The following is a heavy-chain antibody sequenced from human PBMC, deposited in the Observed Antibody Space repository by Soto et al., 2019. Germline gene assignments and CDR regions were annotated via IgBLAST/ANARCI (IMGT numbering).Heavy chain of an antibody. D-gene: IGHD7-27*01. CDR2: IYYSGST. CDR3: ARVSETGDMVNDY. V-gene: IGHV4-59*01. J-gene: IGHJ4*02. CDR1: GGSISSYY. Sequence: SETLSLTCTVSGGSISSYYWSWIRQPPGKGLEWIGYIYYSGSTNYNPSLKSRVTISVDTSKNQFSLKLSSVTAADTAVYYCARVSETGDMVNDYWGQGTLVTVSS.